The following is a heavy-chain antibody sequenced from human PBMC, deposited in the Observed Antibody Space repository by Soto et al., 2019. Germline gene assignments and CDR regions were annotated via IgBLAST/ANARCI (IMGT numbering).Heavy chain of an antibody. V-gene: IGHV3-21*01. J-gene: IGHJ4*02. CDR1: GFTFNIYS. Sequence: GGSLRLSCAASGFTFNIYSMNWVRQAPGKGLEWVSSISSRSSNIDYADSVKGRFTISRDNANNSLYLQMNNVSADDTAVYYCARDTKMLAPLIYMDHWGRGTLVTVSS. D-gene: IGHD3-22*01. CDR3: ARDTKMLAPLIYMDH. CDR2: ISSRSSNI.